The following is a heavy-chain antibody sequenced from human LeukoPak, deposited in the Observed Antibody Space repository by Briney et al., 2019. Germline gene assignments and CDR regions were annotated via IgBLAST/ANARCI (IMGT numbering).Heavy chain of an antibody. Sequence: ASVKVSCKVSGYTLTELSMHWVRQAPGKGLEWMGGLDPDDGETIYAQKFQGRVTMTEDTSTDTAYMELSSLRSEDTAVYYCARDHSSGWTLFDYWGQGTLVTVSS. CDR3: ARDHSSGWTLFDY. D-gene: IGHD6-19*01. CDR2: LDPDDGET. CDR1: GYTLTELS. V-gene: IGHV1-24*01. J-gene: IGHJ4*02.